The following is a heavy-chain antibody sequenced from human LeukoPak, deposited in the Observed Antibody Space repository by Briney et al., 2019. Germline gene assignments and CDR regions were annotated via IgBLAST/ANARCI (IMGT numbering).Heavy chain of an antibody. D-gene: IGHD4-17*01. V-gene: IGHV4-34*01. J-gene: IGHJ4*02. Sequence: SETLSLTCTVSGASISDYYWTWIRQPPGKGLEWIGEINHSGSTNYNPSLKSRVTISVDTSKNQFSLKLSSVTVADTAVYYCARERPYGDYFDYWGQGTLVTVSS. CDR2: INHSGST. CDR3: ARERPYGDYFDY. CDR1: GASISDYY.